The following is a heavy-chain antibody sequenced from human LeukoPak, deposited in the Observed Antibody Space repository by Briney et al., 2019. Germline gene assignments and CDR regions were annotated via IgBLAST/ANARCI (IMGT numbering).Heavy chain of an antibody. CDR2: MNPNSGNI. Sequence: ASVEVSCKASGYTFTSYDINWVRQATGQGLEWMGWMNPNSGNIGYAQKFQGRVTMTRNTSISTAYMELSSLRSEDTAVYYCARGVPRLRGLQPNWFDPWGQGTLVTVSS. D-gene: IGHD5-24*01. V-gene: IGHV1-8*01. CDR1: GYTFTSYD. J-gene: IGHJ5*02. CDR3: ARGVPRLRGLQPNWFDP.